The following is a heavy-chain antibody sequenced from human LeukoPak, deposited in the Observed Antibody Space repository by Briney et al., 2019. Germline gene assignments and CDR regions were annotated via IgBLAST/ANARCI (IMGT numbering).Heavy chain of an antibody. CDR3: ARRGIAVAGTHFDY. J-gene: IGHJ4*02. D-gene: IGHD6-19*01. CDR1: STNY. Sequence: STNYMTWVRQAPGKGLEWIGSIYYSGSTYYNPSLKSRVTISVDTSKNQFSLKLSSVTAADTAVYYCARRGIAVAGTHFDYWGQGTLVTVSS. V-gene: IGHV4-39*01. CDR2: IYYSGST.